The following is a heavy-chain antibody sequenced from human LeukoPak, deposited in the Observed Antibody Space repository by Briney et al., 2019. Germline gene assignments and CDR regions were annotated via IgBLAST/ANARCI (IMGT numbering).Heavy chain of an antibody. Sequence: GGSLRLSCAASGFTFSSYAMSWVRQAPGKGLEWVSAISGSGGSTYYADSVKGRFTISRDNSKNTLYLQMNSLRAEDTAVYYCAKDVTRVIAVAYFDYWGQGTLVTVSS. CDR1: GFTFSSYA. CDR2: ISGSGGST. D-gene: IGHD6-19*01. CDR3: AKDVTRVIAVAYFDY. V-gene: IGHV3-23*01. J-gene: IGHJ4*02.